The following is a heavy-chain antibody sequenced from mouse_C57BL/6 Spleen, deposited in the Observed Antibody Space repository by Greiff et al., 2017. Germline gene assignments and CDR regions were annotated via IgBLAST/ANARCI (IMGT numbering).Heavy chain of an antibody. D-gene: IGHD4-1*01. CDR3: AKEGGKLGLAY. Sequence: QVHVKQSGPGLVQPSQSLSITCTVSGFSLTSYGVHWVRQSPGKGLEWLGVIWRGGSTDYNAAVMSRRSITKDNSKSQVFFKMNSLQADDTAIYYCAKEGGKLGLAYWGQGTLVTVSA. CDR2: IWRGGST. CDR1: GFSLTSYG. V-gene: IGHV2-5*01. J-gene: IGHJ3*01.